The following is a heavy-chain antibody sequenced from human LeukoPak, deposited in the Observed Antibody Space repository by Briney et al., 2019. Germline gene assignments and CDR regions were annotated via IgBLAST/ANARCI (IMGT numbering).Heavy chain of an antibody. CDR2: IKQDGSQK. V-gene: IGHV3-7*01. D-gene: IGHD2-2*01. Sequence: GGSLRLSCAASGFSFSSCWMTWVRQAPGKGLEWVANIKQDGSQKYYVDSVKSRFTISRDNAKNSLYLQMNSLRAEDTAVYYCVSTGSQLDYWGQGTLVTVSS. CDR3: VSTGSQLDY. CDR1: GFSFSSCW. J-gene: IGHJ4*02.